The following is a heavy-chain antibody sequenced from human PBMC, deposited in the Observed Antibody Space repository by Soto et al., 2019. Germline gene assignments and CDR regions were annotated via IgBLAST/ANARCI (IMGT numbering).Heavy chain of an antibody. V-gene: IGHV3-23*01. Sequence: EVQLLESGGGLVQPGGSLRLSCVASGLTFSGYAMSWVRQAPGKGLEWVSVISGSGGSTFYADSVKGRFTISRDDSKNTLYLQMNSLRADDTAVYYCATGPSTSCYVPLDSWGQGTLVTVSS. D-gene: IGHD2-2*01. CDR3: ATGPSTSCYVPLDS. CDR1: GLTFSGYA. CDR2: ISGSGGST. J-gene: IGHJ5*01.